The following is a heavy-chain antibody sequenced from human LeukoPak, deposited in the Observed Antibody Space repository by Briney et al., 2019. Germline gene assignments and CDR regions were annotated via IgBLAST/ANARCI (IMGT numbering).Heavy chain of an antibody. Sequence: PSETLSLTCTVSGGSISSYYWSWIRQPAGKGLEWIGRIYTSGSTNYNPSLKSRVTMSVDTSKNQFSLKLSSATAADTAVYYCARDTGYSSSWYFDYWGQGTLVTVSS. CDR3: ARDTGYSSSWYFDY. D-gene: IGHD6-13*01. CDR1: GGSISSYY. V-gene: IGHV4-4*07. CDR2: IYTSGST. J-gene: IGHJ4*02.